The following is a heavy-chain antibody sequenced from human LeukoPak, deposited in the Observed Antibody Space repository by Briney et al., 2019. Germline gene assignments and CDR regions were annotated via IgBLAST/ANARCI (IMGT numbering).Heavy chain of an antibody. CDR3: AKDTSAWWYHRAYMNV. J-gene: IGHJ6*03. CDR2: ISDSGAST. Sequence: GGSLRLSCAASGFTVSSYTMSWVRQAPGKGLEWVSAISDSGASTYYADSVKGRFTISRDNSKNTLSLQMSSLRVEDSAVYFCAKDTSAWWYHRAYMNVWGTGTTVTVSS. V-gene: IGHV3-23*01. CDR1: GFTVSSYT. D-gene: IGHD2-15*01.